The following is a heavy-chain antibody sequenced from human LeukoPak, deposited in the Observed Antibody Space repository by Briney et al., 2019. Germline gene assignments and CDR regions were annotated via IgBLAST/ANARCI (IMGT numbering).Heavy chain of an antibody. CDR2: IYTSGST. Sequence: SETLSLTCTVSGGSISSYYWSWIRQPPGKGLEWIGYIYTSGSTNYNPSLQSRVTISVGTSKNQFSLKLSSVTAADTAVYYCARHLGRTTIAAYWGQGTLVTVSS. J-gene: IGHJ4*02. CDR1: GGSISSYY. V-gene: IGHV4-4*09. D-gene: IGHD6-6*01. CDR3: ARHLGRTTIAAY.